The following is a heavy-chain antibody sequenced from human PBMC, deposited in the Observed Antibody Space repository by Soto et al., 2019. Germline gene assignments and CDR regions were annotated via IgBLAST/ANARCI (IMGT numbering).Heavy chain of an antibody. J-gene: IGHJ4*02. D-gene: IGHD3-16*02. CDR1: GGTFSSYA. Sequence: QVQLVQSGAEVKKPGSSVKVSCKASGGTFSSYAISWVRQAPGQGLEWMGGIIPIFGTANYAQKFQGRVTITGDESTNTAYMELSSLRSEDTAVYYCARDQYDYVWGSYRHFDYWGQGTLVTVSS. CDR3: ARDQYDYVWGSYRHFDY. V-gene: IGHV1-69*01. CDR2: IIPIFGTA.